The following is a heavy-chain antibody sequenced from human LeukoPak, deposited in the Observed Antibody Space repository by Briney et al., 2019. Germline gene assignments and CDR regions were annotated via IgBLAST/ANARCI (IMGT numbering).Heavy chain of an antibody. J-gene: IGHJ5*02. V-gene: IGHV4-34*01. CDR3: ARSGGSSVWYVGRTWCDP. Sequence: PSETLSLTCAVYGGSFSGYYWSWIRQPPGKGLEWIGEINHSGSTNYNPSLKSRVTISVDTSKNQFSLKRSSVTAADTAVYYCARSGGSSVWYVGRTWCDPWGQGTLVTVSS. D-gene: IGHD6-19*01. CDR2: INHSGST. CDR1: GGSFSGYY.